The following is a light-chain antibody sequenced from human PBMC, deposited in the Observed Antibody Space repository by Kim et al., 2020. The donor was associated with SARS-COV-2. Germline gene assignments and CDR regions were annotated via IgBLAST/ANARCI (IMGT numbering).Light chain of an antibody. CDR1: NIGSKS. J-gene: IGLJ3*02. CDR2: YDS. CDR3: QVWDSSSDQWV. V-gene: IGLV3-21*04. Sequence: SYELTQPPSVSVAPGKTARITCGGNNIGSKSVHWYQQKPGQAPVLVIYYDSDRPSGIPERFSGSNSGNTATLTISRVEAGDEADYYCQVWDSSSDQWVLG.